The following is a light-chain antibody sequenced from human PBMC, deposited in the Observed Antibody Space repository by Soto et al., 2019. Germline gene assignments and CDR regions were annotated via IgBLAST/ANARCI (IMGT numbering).Light chain of an antibody. CDR3: QHYSTTPLT. CDR1: QNILDSSKNKNY. V-gene: IGKV4-1*01. Sequence: DIVMPQSPDSLAVSLGERATINCKSSQNILDSSKNKNYLAWYQLKPGQPPKVLIYWESTRASGIPDRFSGSGSGKNFTLTITSLQAEDVAVYFCQHYSTTPLTFGGGTKVEIK. J-gene: IGKJ4*01. CDR2: WES.